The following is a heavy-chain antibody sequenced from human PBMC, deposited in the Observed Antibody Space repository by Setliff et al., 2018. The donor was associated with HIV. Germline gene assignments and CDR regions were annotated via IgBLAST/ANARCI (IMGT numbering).Heavy chain of an antibody. CDR1: GYTFTSYE. CDR3: ARGSDDWYVNAFDI. J-gene: IGHJ3*02. D-gene: IGHD3-9*01. Sequence: ASVKVSCKASGYTFTSYEINWVRQATGQGLEWMGWMNPYTGNTGYAQKFQGRIAMTRNTSISTAYMEVSSLRSEDTAVYYCARGSDDWYVNAFDIWGQGTVVT. V-gene: IGHV1-8*01. CDR2: MNPYTGNT.